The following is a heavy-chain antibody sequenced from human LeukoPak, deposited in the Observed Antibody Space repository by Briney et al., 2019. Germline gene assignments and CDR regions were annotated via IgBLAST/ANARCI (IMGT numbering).Heavy chain of an antibody. Sequence: ASVKVSCKASADTFTSYYMHWVRQAPGQGLEWMGWINPDTGGTNYAQKFQGRVTMTTDTSISTAYMELNRLTSDDTAVYYCARVEEYGGNTWNYWGQGTLVTVSS. D-gene: IGHD4-23*01. V-gene: IGHV1-2*02. CDR1: ADTFTSYY. CDR3: ARVEEYGGNTWNY. J-gene: IGHJ4*02. CDR2: INPDTGGT.